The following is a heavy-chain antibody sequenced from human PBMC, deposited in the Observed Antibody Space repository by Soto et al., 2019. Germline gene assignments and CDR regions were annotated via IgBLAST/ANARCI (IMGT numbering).Heavy chain of an antibody. CDR1: GGSISTYY. D-gene: IGHD3-10*01. CDR3: ARDGSERPATY. Sequence: SETLSLTCTVSGGSISTYYWIWIRQPPGKGLEWIGVFYNGGTTNYSPSLKSRITISVDTSKNQFSLKLNSVTAADTAVYYCARDGSERPATYWGQGILVTVSS. J-gene: IGHJ4*02. CDR2: FYNGGTT. V-gene: IGHV4-59*01.